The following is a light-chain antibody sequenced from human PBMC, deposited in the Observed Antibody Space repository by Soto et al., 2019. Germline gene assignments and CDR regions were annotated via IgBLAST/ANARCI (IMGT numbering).Light chain of an antibody. J-gene: IGLJ2*01. Sequence: QSALTQPASVSGSPGQSITISCTGTSSDIGGYIYVSWYQHHPGKAPKLMIYEVSNRPSGVSNRFSGSKSGNTASLTISGLQAEDEADYYCSSSTSSSTVVFGGGTKLTVL. CDR3: SSSTSSSTVV. CDR2: EVS. V-gene: IGLV2-14*01. CDR1: SSDIGGYIY.